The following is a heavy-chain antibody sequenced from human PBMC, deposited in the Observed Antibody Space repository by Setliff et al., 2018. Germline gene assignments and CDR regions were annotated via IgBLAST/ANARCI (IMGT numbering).Heavy chain of an antibody. CDR3: ASPGDTILRVSTGNYYFDY. J-gene: IGHJ4*02. CDR1: GGTFSIES. CDR2: IIPSFGPP. Sequence: GASVKVSCKSSGGTFSIESFNWVRQAPGQGPEWMGGIIPSFGPPTYRQKFQDRITITADKSTKTVYMELSGLRSEDTAVYFCASPGDTILRVSTGNYYFDYWGQGTPVTVSS. V-gene: IGHV1-69*06. D-gene: IGHD3-3*01.